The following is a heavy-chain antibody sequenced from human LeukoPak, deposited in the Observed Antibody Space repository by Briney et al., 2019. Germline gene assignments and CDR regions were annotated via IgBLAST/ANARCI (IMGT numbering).Heavy chain of an antibody. Sequence: GASVKVSCKASGGTFSSYAISWVRPAPGQGLEWMGGIIPIFGTANYAQKFQGRVTITADESTSTAYMELSSLRSEDTAVYYCARGEWLRLEPHYYYGMDVWGKGTTVTVSS. CDR3: ARGEWLRLEPHYYYGMDV. CDR2: IIPIFGTA. V-gene: IGHV1-69*13. D-gene: IGHD5-12*01. J-gene: IGHJ6*04. CDR1: GGTFSSYA.